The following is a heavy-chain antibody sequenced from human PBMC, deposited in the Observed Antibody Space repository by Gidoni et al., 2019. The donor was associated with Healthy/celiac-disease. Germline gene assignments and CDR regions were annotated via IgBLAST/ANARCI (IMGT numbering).Heavy chain of an antibody. D-gene: IGHD3-10*01. V-gene: IGHV3-33*01. Sequence: QVQLVESGGGVVQPGRSLRLSCAASGFTFSSYGMHWVRQAPGKGLEWVAVIWYDGSNKYYADSVKGRFTISRDNSKNTLYLQMNSLGAEDTAVYYCARDGSGSYDWFDPWGQGTLVTVSS. J-gene: IGHJ5*02. CDR2: IWYDGSNK. CDR1: GFTFSSYG. CDR3: ARDGSGSYDWFDP.